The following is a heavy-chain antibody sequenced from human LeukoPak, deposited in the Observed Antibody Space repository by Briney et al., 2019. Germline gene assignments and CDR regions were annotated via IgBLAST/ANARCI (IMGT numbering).Heavy chain of an antibody. D-gene: IGHD6-6*01. V-gene: IGHV4-4*02. Sequence: SETLSLTCAASGDSISSSNGWSWVRQPPGKGLEWIGEIYHSGSTNYNPSLKSRVTISVDKSENQFSLKLSSVTAADTAVYYCARATSRVAARPLLDYWGQGTLVTASS. J-gene: IGHJ4*02. CDR2: IYHSGST. CDR1: GDSISSSNG. CDR3: ARATSRVAARPLLDY.